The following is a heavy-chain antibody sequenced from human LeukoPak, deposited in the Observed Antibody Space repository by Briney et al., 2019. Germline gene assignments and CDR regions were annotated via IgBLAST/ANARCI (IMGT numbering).Heavy chain of an antibody. D-gene: IGHD6-13*01. CDR1: GYTFTGCY. Sequence: ASVKVSCKASGYTFTGCYMHWVRQAPGQGLEWMGWINPNSGGTNYAQKFQGRVTMTRDTSISTAYMELSRLRSDDTAVYYCAREPAAAAGFDPWGQGTPVTVSS. CDR2: INPNSGGT. CDR3: AREPAAAAGFDP. J-gene: IGHJ5*02. V-gene: IGHV1-2*02.